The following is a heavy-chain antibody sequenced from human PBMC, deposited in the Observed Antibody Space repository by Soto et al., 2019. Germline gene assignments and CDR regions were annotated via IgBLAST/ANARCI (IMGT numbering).Heavy chain of an antibody. CDR2: IYHSGST. V-gene: IGHV4-30-2*01. J-gene: IGHJ3*02. CDR3: AREGPGRGYDDAFDI. D-gene: IGHD3-10*01. Sequence: SETLSLTCAVSGWSISSGGYSWTWIRQPPGKGLEWNGYIYHSGSTYYNPSLKSRVTISVDRSKNQFSLKLSSVTAADTAVYYCAREGPGRGYDDAFDIWGQGTMVT. CDR1: GWSISSGGYS.